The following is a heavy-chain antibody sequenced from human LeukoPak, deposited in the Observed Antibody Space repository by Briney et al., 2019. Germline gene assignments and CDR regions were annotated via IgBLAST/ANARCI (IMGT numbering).Heavy chain of an antibody. CDR2: IYYSGST. Sequence: SQTLSLTCTVSGGSISSGDYCWSWIRQPPGKGLEWIGYIYYSGSTYYNPSLKSRVTISVDTSKNQFSLKLSSVTAADTAVYYCARVWFGEYPFDPWGQGTLVTVSS. D-gene: IGHD3-10*01. CDR3: ARVWFGEYPFDP. CDR1: GGSISSGDYC. J-gene: IGHJ5*02. V-gene: IGHV4-30-4*01.